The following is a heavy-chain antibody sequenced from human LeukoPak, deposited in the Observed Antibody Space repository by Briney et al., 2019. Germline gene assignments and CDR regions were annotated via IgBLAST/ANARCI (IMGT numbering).Heavy chain of an antibody. J-gene: IGHJ6*02. CDR2: ISSSSAYI. D-gene: IGHD5-24*01. CDR3: AKVSRDGYKSGMDV. Sequence: KPGGSLRLSCAASGFTFSSYSMNWVRQAPGKGLEWVSSISSSSAYIYYADSVKGRFTISRDNSKDTLYLQKNSLRAEDTAVYYCAKVSRDGYKSGMDVWGQGTTVTVSS. V-gene: IGHV3-21*04. CDR1: GFTFSSYS.